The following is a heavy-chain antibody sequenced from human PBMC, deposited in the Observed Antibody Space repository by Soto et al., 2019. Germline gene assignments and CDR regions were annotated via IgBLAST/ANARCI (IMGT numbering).Heavy chain of an antibody. CDR3: AKERLARGFDY. Sequence: EVQVLDSGGGLVQPGGSLRLSCEASGFTFSNYAMNWVRQAPGKGLEWVLGISGGGDNTYYAESVKGRFTISRDNSKNTVFLQMNSLRDEDTAVYYCAKERLARGFDYWGQGTLVTVSS. CDR2: ISGGGDNT. V-gene: IGHV3-23*01. J-gene: IGHJ4*02. CDR1: GFTFSNYA.